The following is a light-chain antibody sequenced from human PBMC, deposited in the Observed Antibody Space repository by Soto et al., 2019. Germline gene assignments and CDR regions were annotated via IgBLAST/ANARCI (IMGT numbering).Light chain of an antibody. Sequence: QSVLTQPAYVSGSPGQSITITCTGTRSDIGAYNFVSWYQQHPGEVPKLMLYDVSIRPSGVSNRFSGSKSGNTASLTISGLQAEDEADYYCTSWTTSTTMIFGGGTKVTVL. J-gene: IGLJ2*01. V-gene: IGLV2-14*03. CDR2: DVS. CDR1: RSDIGAYNF. CDR3: TSWTTSTTMI.